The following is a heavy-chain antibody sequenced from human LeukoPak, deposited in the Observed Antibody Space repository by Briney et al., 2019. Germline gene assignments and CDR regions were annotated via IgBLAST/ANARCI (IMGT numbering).Heavy chain of an antibody. V-gene: IGHV3-30-3*01. D-gene: IGHD1-26*01. CDR3: ARSGSYGRFDY. CDR2: ISFDGSNK. J-gene: IGHJ4*02. CDR1: GFTFSSYA. Sequence: PGGSLRLSCAASGFTFSSYAMHWVRQAPGKGLEWVAVISFDGSNKYYADSVKGRFTISRDNSKNTLYLQMNSLRVEDTAVYYCARSGSYGRFDYWGQGTLVTVSS.